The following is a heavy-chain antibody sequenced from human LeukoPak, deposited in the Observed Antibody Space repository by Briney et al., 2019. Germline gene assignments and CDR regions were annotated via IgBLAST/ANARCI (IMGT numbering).Heavy chain of an antibody. V-gene: IGHV4-30-4*01. CDR1: GGSISSGDYY. CDR3: ARARIVVVPAAMSNWFDP. CDR2: IYYSGST. J-gene: IGHJ5*02. Sequence: SETLSLTCTVSGGSISSGDYYWSWIRQPPGKGLEWIGDIYYSGSTYYNPSLKSRVTISVDTSKNQFSLKLSSVTAADTAVYYCARARIVVVPAAMSNWFDPWGQGTLVTVSS. D-gene: IGHD2-2*01.